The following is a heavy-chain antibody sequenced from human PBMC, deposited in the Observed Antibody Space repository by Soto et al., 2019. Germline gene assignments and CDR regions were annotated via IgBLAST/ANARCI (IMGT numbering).Heavy chain of an antibody. V-gene: IGHV3-48*03. J-gene: IGHJ2*01. Sequence: EVQLVESGGGLVQPGGSLRLSCAASGFTFNTYEMYWVRQAPGKGLEWVSYISSSGSTTYYADSVKGRFTISRDNAKNSLYLQMNSLRAEDTAIYYCAKTPRGGASGDWYFDLWGRGTPVTVSS. D-gene: IGHD3-10*01. CDR1: GFTFNTYE. CDR2: ISSSGSTT. CDR3: AKTPRGGASGDWYFDL.